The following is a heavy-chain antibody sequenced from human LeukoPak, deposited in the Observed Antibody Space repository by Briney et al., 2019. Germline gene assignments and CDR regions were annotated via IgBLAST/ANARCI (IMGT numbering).Heavy chain of an antibody. Sequence: SETLSLTCIVSVGSISSYYWSWIRQPPGKGLEWIGYIYYSGSTNYNPSLKSRVTISVDTSKNQFSLKLSSVTAADTAVYYCARGKEGPGLHSDYCGQGTLVTVSS. V-gene: IGHV4-59*01. J-gene: IGHJ4*02. D-gene: IGHD3-10*01. CDR1: VGSISSYY. CDR2: IYYSGST. CDR3: ARGKEGPGLHSDY.